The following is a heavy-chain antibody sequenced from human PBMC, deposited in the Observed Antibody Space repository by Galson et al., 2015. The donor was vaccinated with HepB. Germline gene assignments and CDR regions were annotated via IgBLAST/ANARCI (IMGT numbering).Heavy chain of an antibody. Sequence: SVKVSCKASGYTFTSYGISWVRQAPGQGLEWMGWISAYNGHTNYAQKLQGRVTMTTDTSTSTAYMELRSLRSDDTAVYYCARDTDYYDSSGLDYWGQGTLVTVSS. CDR2: ISAYNGHT. D-gene: IGHD3-22*01. V-gene: IGHV1-18*04. J-gene: IGHJ4*02. CDR3: ARDTDYYDSSGLDY. CDR1: GYTFTSYG.